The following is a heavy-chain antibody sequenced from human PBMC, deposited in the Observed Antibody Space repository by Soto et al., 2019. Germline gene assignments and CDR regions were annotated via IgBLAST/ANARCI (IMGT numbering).Heavy chain of an antibody. CDR3: ARGPSGDKVDY. J-gene: IGHJ4*02. D-gene: IGHD7-27*01. Sequence: TSETLSLTCAVSGGSISSGGYSWSWIRQPPGKGLEWIGYIYHSGSTYYNPSLKSRVTISVDRSKNQFSLNLSSVTAADTAVYYCARGPSGDKVDYWGQGTLVTVSS. CDR2: IYHSGST. V-gene: IGHV4-30-2*01. CDR1: GGSISSGGYS.